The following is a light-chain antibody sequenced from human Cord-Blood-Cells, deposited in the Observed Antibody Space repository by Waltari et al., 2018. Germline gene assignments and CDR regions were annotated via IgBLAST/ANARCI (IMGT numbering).Light chain of an antibody. J-gene: IGKJ2*04. CDR2: GAS. Sequence: EIVMTQSPATLSVSPGERATLSCRAGQSVSSNLAWYQQKPGQAPRLLIYGASTRATGIPARFSGSGSGTEFALTISSLQSEDFAVYYWQQYNNWPRCSFGQGTKLEIK. V-gene: IGKV3-15*01. CDR1: QSVSSN. CDR3: QQYNNWPRCS.